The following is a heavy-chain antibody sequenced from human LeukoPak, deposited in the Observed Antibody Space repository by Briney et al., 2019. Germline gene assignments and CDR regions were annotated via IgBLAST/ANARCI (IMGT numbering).Heavy chain of an antibody. V-gene: IGHV1-18*03. CDR3: ARGDMRAPGAYYFDY. D-gene: IGHD2-15*01. CDR1: GYTFSNYG. J-gene: IGHJ4*02. Sequence: ASVKVSCKASGYTFSNYGITWVRQAPGQGLEWMGWISAYNGNTNYAQKLQGRVTMTTDTSTTTVYMELSSLRFGDMAVYYCARGDMRAPGAYYFDYWGQGTLVTVSS. CDR2: ISAYNGNT.